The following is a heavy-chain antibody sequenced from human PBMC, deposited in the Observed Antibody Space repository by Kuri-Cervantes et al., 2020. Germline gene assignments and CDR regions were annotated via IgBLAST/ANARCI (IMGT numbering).Heavy chain of an antibody. V-gene: IGHV4-39*01. CDR2: IYYSGST. J-gene: IGHJ6*03. CDR1: GGSVSSGSYW. CDR3: AREGNKAVPGREEFFYYYMDV. Sequence: SETLSLTCTVSGGSVSSGSYWWSWIRQPPGKGLEWIGSIYYSGSTYYNPSLKSRVAISVDTSKNQFSLKLTSVTAADTAVYYCAREGNKAVPGREEFFYYYMDVWGKGTTVTVSS. D-gene: IGHD6-19*01.